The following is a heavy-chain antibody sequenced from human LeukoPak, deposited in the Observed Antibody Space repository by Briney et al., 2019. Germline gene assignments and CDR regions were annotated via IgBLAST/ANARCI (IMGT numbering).Heavy chain of an antibody. CDR1: GFTFSSYD. J-gene: IGHJ4*02. CDR3: ARADIAYCGGDCYLGDY. Sequence: GGSLRLSCAASGFTFSSYDMHWVRHATGKGLEWVSAIGTAGDTYYPGSVKGRFTISRENAKNSLYLQMNSLRAGDTAVYYCARADIAYCGGDCYLGDYWGQGTLVTVSS. CDR2: IGTAGDT. D-gene: IGHD2-21*02. V-gene: IGHV3-13*01.